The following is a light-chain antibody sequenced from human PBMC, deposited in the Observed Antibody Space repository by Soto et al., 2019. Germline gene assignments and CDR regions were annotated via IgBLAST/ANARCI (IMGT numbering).Light chain of an antibody. Sequence: EVVLTQSPGTLSLSPGERATLSCRASQTVSSNYIAWYQQKPGQAPRFLIYGASSRATGIPDRFSGGGSGTDFTLTISRLEPEDFAAYYCQQYGGSPGTFGGGTKVDIK. CDR1: QTVSSNY. CDR3: QQYGGSPGT. V-gene: IGKV3-20*01. CDR2: GAS. J-gene: IGKJ4*01.